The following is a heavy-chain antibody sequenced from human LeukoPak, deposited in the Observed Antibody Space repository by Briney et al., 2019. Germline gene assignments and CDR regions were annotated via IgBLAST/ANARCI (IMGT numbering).Heavy chain of an antibody. CDR2: ISSSSSYM. CDR3: ARDPTGSSSWDDY. Sequence: PGGSLRLSCAASGFTFSSYSMYWVRQAPGKGLEWVSSISSSSSYMYYADPVKGRFTISRDNAKNSLYLQMNSLRAEDTAVYYCARDPTGSSSWDDYWGQGTLVTVSS. V-gene: IGHV3-21*01. J-gene: IGHJ4*02. CDR1: GFTFSSYS. D-gene: IGHD6-13*01.